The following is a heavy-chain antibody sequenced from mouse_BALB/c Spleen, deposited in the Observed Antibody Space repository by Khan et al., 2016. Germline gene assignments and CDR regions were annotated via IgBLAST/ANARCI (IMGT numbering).Heavy chain of an antibody. Sequence: EVELVESGGDLVQTGGSLRLSCATSGFTFTDYYMTWVRQPPGKALEWLGFIRNKAGGYTTEYSASVKGRFTIARDNSQSILYLQMNTLRAEDSATYYCASLTGTFAYWGQGTLVTVSA. J-gene: IGHJ3*01. V-gene: IGHV7-3*02. CDR1: GFTFTDYY. CDR2: IRNKAGGYTT. CDR3: ASLTGTFAY. D-gene: IGHD4-1*01.